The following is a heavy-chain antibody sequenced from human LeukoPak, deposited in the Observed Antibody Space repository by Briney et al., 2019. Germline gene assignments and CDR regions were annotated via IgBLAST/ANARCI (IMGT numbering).Heavy chain of an antibody. CDR2: IYPGDSDT. J-gene: IGHJ4*02. V-gene: IGHV5-51*01. CDR1: GYSSTSYW. CDR3: ARSSHYYYGSGPLHAYYFDY. D-gene: IGHD3-10*01. Sequence: GESLKISCKGSGYSSTSYWIGWVRQKPGKGLEWMGIIYPGDSDTRNSPSLQGQVIISVDKSISTAYLQWSSLKASGTAMYYCARSSHYYYGSGPLHAYYFDYWGQGTLVTVSS.